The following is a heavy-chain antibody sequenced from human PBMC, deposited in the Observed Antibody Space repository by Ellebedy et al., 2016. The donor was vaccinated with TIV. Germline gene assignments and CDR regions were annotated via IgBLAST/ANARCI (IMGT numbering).Heavy chain of an antibody. J-gene: IGHJ2*01. Sequence: SETLSLTCTVSGGSISSYYWSWIRQPPGKGLEWIGYIYYSGSTNYNPSLKSRVTISVDTSKNQFSLKLSSVTAADTAVYYCARGILRNYWYFDLWGRGTLVTVSS. D-gene: IGHD4-17*01. CDR2: IYYSGST. CDR3: ARGILRNYWYFDL. V-gene: IGHV4-59*01. CDR1: GGSISSYY.